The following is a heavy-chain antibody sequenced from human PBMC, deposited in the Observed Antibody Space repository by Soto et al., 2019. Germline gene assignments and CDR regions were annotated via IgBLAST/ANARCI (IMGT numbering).Heavy chain of an antibody. CDR1: GGTFSSYA. D-gene: IGHD1-26*01. CDR2: IIPIFGTA. V-gene: IGHV1-69*06. J-gene: IGHJ4*02. CDR3: ARGRSSGSYEAFDY. Sequence: QVQLVQSGAEVKKPGSSVKVSCKASGGTFSSYAISWVRQAPGQGLEWMGGIIPIFGTANYAQKVQGRITISGDKSQRTAHIEVGSLGSGDQAVYYCARGRSSGSYEAFDYWGQGTLVTVSS.